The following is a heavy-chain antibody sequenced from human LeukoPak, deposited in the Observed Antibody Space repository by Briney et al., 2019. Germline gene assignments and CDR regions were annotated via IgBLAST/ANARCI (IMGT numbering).Heavy chain of an antibody. D-gene: IGHD1-26*01. CDR1: GFTFSSYA. CDR3: AGIVGAQNYYYYGMDV. V-gene: IGHV3-23*01. CDR2: ISGSGGST. J-gene: IGHJ6*02. Sequence: GGSLRLSCAASGFTFSSYAMSWVRQAPGKGLEWVSAISGSGGSTYYADSEKGRFTISRDNSKNTLYLQMNSLRAEDTAVYYCAGIVGAQNYYYYGMDVWGQGTTVTVSS.